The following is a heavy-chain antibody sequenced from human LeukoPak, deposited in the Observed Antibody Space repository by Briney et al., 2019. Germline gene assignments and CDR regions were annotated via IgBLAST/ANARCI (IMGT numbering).Heavy chain of an antibody. CDR1: GGSLSSYY. V-gene: IGHV4-59*12. CDR3: ARNSGSYYYYAMDV. D-gene: IGHD1-26*01. CDR2: IYYSGST. J-gene: IGHJ6*02. Sequence: SETLSLTCTVSGGSLSSYYWSWIRQPPGKGLEWIGYIYYSGSTNYNPSLKSRVTMSVDTSKNQFSLKLTSVTAADTAVYYCARNSGSYYYYAMDVWGHGTTVTVSS.